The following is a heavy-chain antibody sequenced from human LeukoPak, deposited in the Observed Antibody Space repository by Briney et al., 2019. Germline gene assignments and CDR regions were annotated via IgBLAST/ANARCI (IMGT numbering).Heavy chain of an antibody. CDR2: INPNSGDT. D-gene: IGHD3-16*01. J-gene: IGHJ4*02. CDR3: ATQRGSYLWGTDFDY. V-gene: IGHV1-2*02. CDR1: GYXFTGYY. Sequence: ASVKVSCKASGYXFTGYYIHWVRQAPGQGHEWMGWINPNSGDTKYAQKFQGRATMTRDTSVSTAYMELSRLRYDDTAVYYCATQRGSYLWGTDFDYWGQGTLVTVSS.